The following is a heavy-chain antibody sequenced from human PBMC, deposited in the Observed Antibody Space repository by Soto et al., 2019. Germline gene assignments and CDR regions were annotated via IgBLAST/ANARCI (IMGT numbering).Heavy chain of an antibody. CDR3: ARGRWLQLVRYNWFDP. J-gene: IGHJ5*02. Sequence: SQTLSLTCAISGDSVSSNSAAWNWIRQSPSRGLEWLGRTYYRSKWYNEYAVSVKSRITINPDTSKNQFSLKLSSVTAADTAVYYCARGRWLQLVRYNWFDPWGQGTLVTVSS. D-gene: IGHD5-12*01. CDR2: TYYRSKWYN. CDR1: GDSVSSNSAA. V-gene: IGHV6-1*01.